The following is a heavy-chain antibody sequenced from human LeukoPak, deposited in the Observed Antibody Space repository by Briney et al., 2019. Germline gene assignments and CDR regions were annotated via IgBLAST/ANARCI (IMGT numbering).Heavy chain of an antibody. CDR2: IIPIFGTA. CDR3: ARVGYYDRQSSDY. V-gene: IGHV1-69*05. D-gene: IGHD3-22*01. Sequence: SVKVSCKASGGTFSSYAISWVRQAPGQGLEWMGGIIPIFGTANYAQKFQGRVTITTDESTSTAYMELSSLRSEDTAVYYCARVGYYDRQSSDYWGQGTLVTVSS. CDR1: GGTFSSYA. J-gene: IGHJ4*02.